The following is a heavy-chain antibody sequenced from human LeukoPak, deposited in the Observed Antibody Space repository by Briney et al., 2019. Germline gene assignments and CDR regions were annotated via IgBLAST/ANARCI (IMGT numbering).Heavy chain of an antibody. V-gene: IGHV4-34*01. D-gene: IGHD2-8*02. Sequence: PSQTLSLTCAVYGVSFSGYYWSWIREPPGKGLGWSGGINHSGSTNYNPSLKSRVTISVDTSKNQFSRKLSSVTVTDTVMYFYECGTLGRYTGGVGYWCQGTVVTVSS. CDR1: GVSFSGYY. CDR3: ECGTLGRYTGGVGY. CDR2: INHSGST. J-gene: IGHJ4*02.